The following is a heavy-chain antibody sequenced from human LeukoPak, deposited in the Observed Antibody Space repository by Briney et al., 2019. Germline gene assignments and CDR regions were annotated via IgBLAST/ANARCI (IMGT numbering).Heavy chain of an antibody. J-gene: IGHJ6*02. V-gene: IGHV1-2*02. CDR3: ARAQAVLRYFDWLSPYYYGMDV. Sequence: ASVKVSCKASGYTFTGYYMHWVRQAPGQGLEWMGWINPNSGGTNYAQKFQGRVTMTRDTSISTAYMELSRLRSDDTAVYYCARAQAVLRYFDWLSPYYYGMDVWGQGTTVTVSS. CDR1: GYTFTGYY. CDR2: INPNSGGT. D-gene: IGHD3-9*01.